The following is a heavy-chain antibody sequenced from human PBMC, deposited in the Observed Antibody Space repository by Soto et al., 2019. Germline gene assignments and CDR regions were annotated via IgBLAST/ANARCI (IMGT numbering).Heavy chain of an antibody. CDR2: INHSGST. D-gene: IGHD6-13*01. CDR1: GGSFSGYY. CDR3: ARVRRAARRYYFDY. Sequence: SETLSLTCAVYGGSFSGYYWSWIRQPPGKGLEWIGEINHSGSTNYNPSLKSRVTISVDTSKNQFSLKLSSVTAADTAVYYCARVRRAARRYYFDYWGQGTLVTVSS. J-gene: IGHJ4*02. V-gene: IGHV4-34*01.